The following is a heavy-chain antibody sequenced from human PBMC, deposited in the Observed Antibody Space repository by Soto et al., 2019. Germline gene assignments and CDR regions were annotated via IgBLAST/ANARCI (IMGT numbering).Heavy chain of an antibody. V-gene: IGHV1-18*01. D-gene: IGHD3-16*02. CDR3: ARDLNMITFGGVIGVNDAFDI. CDR1: GYTFTSYG. J-gene: IGHJ3*02. CDR2: ISAYNGNT. Sequence: ASVKVSCKASGYTFTSYGINWVRQAPGQGLEWMGWISAYNGNTNYAQKLQGRVTMTTDTSTSTAYMELRSLRSDDTAVYYCARDLNMITFGGVIGVNDAFDIWGQGTMVTVSS.